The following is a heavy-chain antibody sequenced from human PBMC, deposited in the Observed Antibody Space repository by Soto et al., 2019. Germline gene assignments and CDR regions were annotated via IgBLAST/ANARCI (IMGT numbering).Heavy chain of an antibody. CDR2: IIPVFGTV. Sequence: QVRLVQSGAEVKKPGSSVKVSCKASGGTFSNYAITWLRLAPGQGLEWLGGIIPVFGTVNYAQKFQGRVTITADESTSTAYMELNRLRSEETAVYYCARDNPYTNSFGNWFDPWGQGTLVIV. V-gene: IGHV1-69*01. D-gene: IGHD6-13*01. CDR3: ARDNPYTNSFGNWFDP. J-gene: IGHJ5*02. CDR1: GGTFSNYA.